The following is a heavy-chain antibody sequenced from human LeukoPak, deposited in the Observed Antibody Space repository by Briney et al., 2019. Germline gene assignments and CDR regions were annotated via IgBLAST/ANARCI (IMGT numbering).Heavy chain of an antibody. J-gene: IGHJ4*02. CDR3: ARDGGSSGWYAGVFDY. Sequence: SETLSLTCTVSGGSISSYYWSWIRQPAEKGLEWIGRIYTSGSTNYNPSLKSRVTMSVDTSKNQISLKLSSVTAADTAVYYCARDGGSSGWYAGVFDYWGEGTLVTVSS. CDR2: IYTSGST. D-gene: IGHD6-19*01. V-gene: IGHV4-4*07. CDR1: GGSISSYY.